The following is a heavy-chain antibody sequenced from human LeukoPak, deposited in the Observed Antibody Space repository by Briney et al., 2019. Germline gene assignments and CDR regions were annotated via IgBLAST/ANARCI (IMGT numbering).Heavy chain of an antibody. V-gene: IGHV4-59*08. CDR2: IYYSGST. Sequence: SETLSLTCTVSGGSISSYYWGWIRQPPGKGLEWIGYIYYSGSTNYNPSLKSRVTISVDTSKNQFSLKLSSVTAADTAVYYCARLGDSSGYYYGMDVWGQGTTVTVSS. J-gene: IGHJ6*02. D-gene: IGHD3-22*01. CDR1: GGSISSYY. CDR3: ARLGDSSGYYYGMDV.